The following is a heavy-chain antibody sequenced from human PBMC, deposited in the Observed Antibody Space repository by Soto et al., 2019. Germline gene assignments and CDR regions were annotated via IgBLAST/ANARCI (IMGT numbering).Heavy chain of an antibody. D-gene: IGHD3-22*01. Sequence: SGHGSRWVLQKQGKELEWVAVISYDGSNKYYADSVKGRFTISRDNSKNTLYLQMNSLRAEDTAVYYCARDQGNYYDSSGYWTNFAYWGQGTLVTVSS. CDR2: ISYDGSNK. CDR1: SGHG. J-gene: IGHJ4*02. CDR3: ARDQGNYYDSSGYWTNFAY. V-gene: IGHV3-30-3*01.